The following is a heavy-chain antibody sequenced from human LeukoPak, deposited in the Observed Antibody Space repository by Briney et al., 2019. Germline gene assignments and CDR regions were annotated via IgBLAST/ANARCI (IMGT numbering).Heavy chain of an antibody. CDR2: ISSYNGNT. V-gene: IGHV1-18*01. J-gene: IGHJ3*02. CDR1: GYTFTSYG. Sequence: ASVKVSCKASGYTFTSYGISWVRQAPGRGLEWMGWISSYNGNTNYAQKLQGRATMSTDTSTGTAYMELRSLRSDDTAVYYCARRVAVARRDAFDIWGQGTMVTVSS. CDR3: ARRVAVARRDAFDI. D-gene: IGHD6-19*01.